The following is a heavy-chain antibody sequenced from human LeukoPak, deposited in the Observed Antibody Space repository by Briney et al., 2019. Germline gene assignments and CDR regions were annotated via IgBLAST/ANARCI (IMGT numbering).Heavy chain of an antibody. J-gene: IGHJ4*02. CDR1: GFTFSSYG. CDR3: AKDDSSGYYCPDY. V-gene: IGHV3-30*18. D-gene: IGHD3-22*01. Sequence: GGSLRLSSAASGFTFSSYGMHWVRQAPGKGLEWVAVISYDGSNKYYADSVKGRFTVSRDNSENTLYLQMNSLRAEDTAVYYCAKDDSSGYYCPDYWGQGTLVTVSS. CDR2: ISYDGSNK.